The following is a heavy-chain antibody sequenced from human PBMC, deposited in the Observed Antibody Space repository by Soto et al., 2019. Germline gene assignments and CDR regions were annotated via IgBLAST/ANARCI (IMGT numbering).Heavy chain of an antibody. V-gene: IGHV3-21*01. CDR3: TREVQPGVRREYDY. CDR2: IDSGGNRT. J-gene: IGHJ4*02. D-gene: IGHD1-1*01. CDR1: AVTFGSHT. Sequence: EAHLVESGGGLVKPGGSLRLSCEASAVTFGSHTMNWVRQAPGKGLEWVSSIDSGGNRTFYADTVKGRFTISRDNAKNSLFLQMNSLRAEDTALYFCTREVQPGVRREYDYWGQGTLLTVSS.